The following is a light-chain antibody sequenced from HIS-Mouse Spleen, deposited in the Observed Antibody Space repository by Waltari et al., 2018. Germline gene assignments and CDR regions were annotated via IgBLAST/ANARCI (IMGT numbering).Light chain of an antibody. J-gene: IGLJ3*02. CDR1: SSDVGSYNP. Sequence: QSALTHPASVSGSPGHSITHSFTGTSSDVGSYNPVSRYQQHPGKAPKLMIYEGSKRHSGVSNRFSGSKSGNTASLTISGLQAEDEADYYCCSYAGSRTWVFGGGTKLTVL. CDR2: EGS. CDR3: CSYAGSRTWV. V-gene: IGLV2-23*01.